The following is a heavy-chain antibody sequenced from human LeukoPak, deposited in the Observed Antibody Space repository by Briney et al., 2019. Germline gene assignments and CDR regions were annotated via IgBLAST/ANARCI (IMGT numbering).Heavy chain of an antibody. V-gene: IGHV1-18*01. CDR2: TITSNGDT. D-gene: IGHD3-9*01. J-gene: IGHJ4*02. CDR1: GYTFTNYG. Sequence: ASVKVSCKASGYTFTNYGISWLRQAPGQGREWMGSTITSNGDTNYAQRLQGRVTMTTDTSTSTAYMELRSLRSDDTAVYYCARVDTISGAGYWGQGTLVTVSS. CDR3: ARVDTISGAGY.